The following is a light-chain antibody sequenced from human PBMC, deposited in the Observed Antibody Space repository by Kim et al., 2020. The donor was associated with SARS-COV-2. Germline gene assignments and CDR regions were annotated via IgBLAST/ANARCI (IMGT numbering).Light chain of an antibody. V-gene: IGLV3-19*01. J-gene: IGLJ2*01. CDR2: GIN. Sequence: SSELTQDPAVSVALGQTVRITCQGDSLRSYYASWYQQKPVQAPVLAIYGINNRPSGIPDRFSGPSSGNTTSLTITGALAAYEVDYYCNSRVCSGNQMVFG. CDR1: SLRSYY. CDR3: NSRVCSGNQMV.